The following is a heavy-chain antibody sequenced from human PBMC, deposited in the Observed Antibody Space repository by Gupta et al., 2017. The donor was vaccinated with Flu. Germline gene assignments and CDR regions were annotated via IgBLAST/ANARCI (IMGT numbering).Heavy chain of an antibody. CDR3: AKDHDYHYGGDFDY. CDR1: GCTFSIYG. Sequence: QVQLVESGGGLVQPGRSLRHSCAAFGCTFSIYGMHWVRQAPGKGLEWVAVISYDGSNKYYADSVKGRFTIFRDNSKNTLYLQMNSLRAEDTAVYYCAKDHDYHYGGDFDYWGQGTLVTVSS. D-gene: IGHD4-17*01. V-gene: IGHV3-30*18. J-gene: IGHJ4*02. CDR2: ISYDGSNK.